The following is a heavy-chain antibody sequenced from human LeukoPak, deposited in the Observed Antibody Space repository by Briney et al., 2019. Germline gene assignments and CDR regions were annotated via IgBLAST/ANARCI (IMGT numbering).Heavy chain of an antibody. J-gene: IGHJ4*02. CDR1: GYIFTSYY. Sequence: ASVKVPCKASGYIFTSYYMHWVRQAPGQGLEWMGIINPSGGSTSYAQKFQGRVTMTSDTSTSTVYMELSSLRCEDTAVYYCAREGSVAGIGVSDGVDYWGQGTLVTVSS. CDR2: INPSGGST. V-gene: IGHV1-46*01. D-gene: IGHD6-19*01. CDR3: AREGSVAGIGVSDGVDY.